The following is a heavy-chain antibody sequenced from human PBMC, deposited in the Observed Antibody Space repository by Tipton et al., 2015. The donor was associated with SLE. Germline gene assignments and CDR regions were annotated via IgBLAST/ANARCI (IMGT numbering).Heavy chain of an antibody. D-gene: IGHD6-13*01. J-gene: IGHJ5*02. V-gene: IGHV4-59*01. CDR2: IYYSGST. Sequence: TLSLTCTVSGGSISSYYWSWIRQPPGKGLEWIGYIYYSGSTNYNPSLKSRVTISVDTSKNQFSLKLSSVTAADTAVYYCAREGSSSSPGLADPWGQGTLVTVSS. CDR1: GGSISSYY. CDR3: AREGSSSSPGLADP.